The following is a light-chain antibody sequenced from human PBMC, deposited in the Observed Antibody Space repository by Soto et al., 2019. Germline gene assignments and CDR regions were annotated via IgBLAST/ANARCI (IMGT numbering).Light chain of an antibody. V-gene: IGKV1-5*01. CDR3: QQYKSYSRT. CDR2: DAS. CDR1: QSIVNF. J-gene: IGKJ1*01. Sequence: DIQMTQSPSTLSASVGDRVTITCRASQSIVNFLAWYQQKPGKAPKVLIYDASSLESGVPSRFSGSGSGTEFTLTISSLQPDDFATYYCQQYKSYSRTFGQGTKVEIK.